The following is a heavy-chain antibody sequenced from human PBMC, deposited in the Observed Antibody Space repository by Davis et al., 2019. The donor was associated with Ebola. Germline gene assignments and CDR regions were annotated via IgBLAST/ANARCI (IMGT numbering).Heavy chain of an antibody. CDR1: GFTFGDYD. Sequence: GESLKISCIASGFTFGDYDMSWVRQAPGKGLEWVCFIRRKGYGGTTECAASVKGRFTISRDDSKSIAYLQMNSLKTEDTAVYYCTREGSSYTKFDYWGQEPWSPSPQ. V-gene: IGHV3-49*04. D-gene: IGHD3-3*01. CDR3: TREGSSYTKFDY. CDR2: IRRKGYGGTT. J-gene: IGHJ4*01.